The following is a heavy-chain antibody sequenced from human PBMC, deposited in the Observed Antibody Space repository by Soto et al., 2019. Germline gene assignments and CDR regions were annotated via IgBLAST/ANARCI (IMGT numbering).Heavy chain of an antibody. CDR2: IGYDGSKR. CDR1: GFSFSNHD. Sequence: GGSLRLSCVASGFSFSNHDMDWVRQAPGKELEWVASIGYDGSKRYYADSVKGRFTISRDNSKNTLYLQMNSLRIEDTAVYYCARELERVFDYWGQGTLVTVSS. CDR3: ARELERVFDY. J-gene: IGHJ4*02. D-gene: IGHD1-1*01. V-gene: IGHV3-30*02.